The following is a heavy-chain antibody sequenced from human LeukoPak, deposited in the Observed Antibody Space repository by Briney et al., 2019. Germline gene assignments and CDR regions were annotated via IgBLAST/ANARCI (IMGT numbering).Heavy chain of an antibody. CDR3: AREEGFCRPSSCSAPFDY. CDR2: INPNSGDT. V-gene: IGHV1-2*02. Sequence: ASVKVSCKASGYTFTGYYMHWVRQALGQGLEWMGWINPNSGDTIYAQKFQGRVTMTRDTSITTAYMELSRLTSDDTAMYYCAREEGFCRPSSCSAPFDYWGQGTLVTVSS. J-gene: IGHJ4*02. CDR1: GYTFTGYY. D-gene: IGHD2-2*01.